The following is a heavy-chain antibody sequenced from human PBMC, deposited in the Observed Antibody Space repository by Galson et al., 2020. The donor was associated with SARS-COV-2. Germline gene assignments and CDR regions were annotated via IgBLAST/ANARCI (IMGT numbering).Heavy chain of an antibody. J-gene: IGHJ6*02. Sequence: SETLSLTCSVSDGPMSSYYWSWIRQPPGKGLEWIGYISYSGSANYNPSLRSRVTISVDLSKNQFSLKVTSVTAADTAVYYCARDPAPLYGDNYYDGMDGWGRGTTVTVSS. V-gene: IGHV4-59*01. CDR1: DGPMSSYY. CDR2: ISYSGSA. CDR3: ARDPAPLYGDNYYDGMDG. D-gene: IGHD4-17*01.